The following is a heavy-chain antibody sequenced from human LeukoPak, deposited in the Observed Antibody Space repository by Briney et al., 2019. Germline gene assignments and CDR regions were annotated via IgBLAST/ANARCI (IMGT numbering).Heavy chain of an antibody. J-gene: IGHJ4*02. CDR1: GFIFNTYA. V-gene: IGHV3-23*01. CDR3: ARVARSTFCSGGSCYIDH. D-gene: IGHD2-15*01. Sequence: PGGSLRLSCAASGFIFNTYAMSWVRQAPGKGLEWVSAISGGAGTTYYADSVKGRFTVSKDNSKNSLNLQMNSLRAEDTAVYYCARVARSTFCSGGSCYIDHWGQGTLVTVSS. CDR2: ISGGAGTT.